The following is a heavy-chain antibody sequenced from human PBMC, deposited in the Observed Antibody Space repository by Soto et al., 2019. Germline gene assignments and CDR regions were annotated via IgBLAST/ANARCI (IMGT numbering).Heavy chain of an antibody. Sequence: GGSLRLSCAASGFTFSSYGMHWVRQAPGKGLEWVAVISYDGSNKYYADSVKGRFTISRDNSKNTLYLQMNSLRAEDTAVYYCAKGADPYYYYYMDVWGKGTTVTVSS. CDR2: ISYDGSNK. CDR1: GFTFSSYG. V-gene: IGHV3-30*18. CDR3: AKGADPYYYYYMDV. J-gene: IGHJ6*03.